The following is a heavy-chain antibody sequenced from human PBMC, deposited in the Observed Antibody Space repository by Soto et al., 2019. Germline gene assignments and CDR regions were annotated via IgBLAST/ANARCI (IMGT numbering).Heavy chain of an antibody. V-gene: IGHV4-30-4*01. CDR1: GGSIKGGDYY. Sequence: PSETLSLTCTVSGGSIKGGDYYWSWIRHPPGKGLERIGFIYYSGSTSYNPSLKSRVTMSLATSKNQFSLKLTSVTAAETAVYYCARVNDDNIDYSGDWYFDLWGRGTLVTVSS. CDR3: ARVNDDNIDYSGDWYFDL. D-gene: IGHD3-22*01. CDR2: IYYSGST. J-gene: IGHJ2*01.